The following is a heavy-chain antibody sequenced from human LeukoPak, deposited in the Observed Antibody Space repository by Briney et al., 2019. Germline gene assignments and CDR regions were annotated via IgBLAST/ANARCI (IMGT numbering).Heavy chain of an antibody. CDR1: GGSFSGYY. CDR3: ARAVQGVRVFNYYGMDV. J-gene: IGHJ6*02. Sequence: SETLPLTCAVYGGSFSGYYWSWIRQPPGKGLEWIGEINHSGSTNYNPSLKSRVTISVDTSKNQFSLKLSSVTAADTAVYYCARAVQGVRVFNYYGMDVWGQGTTVTVSS. V-gene: IGHV4-34*01. CDR2: INHSGST. D-gene: IGHD3-10*01.